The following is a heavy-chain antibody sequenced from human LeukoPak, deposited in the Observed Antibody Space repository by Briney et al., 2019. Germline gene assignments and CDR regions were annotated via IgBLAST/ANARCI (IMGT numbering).Heavy chain of an antibody. Sequence: EASEKVSCKASGYTFTYYYMHWVRQAPGQGLEWMGWINPNSGGTNYAQKFQGRVTMTRDTSISTAYMELSRLRSDDTAVYCCATGRWGVDYWGQGTLVTVSS. V-gene: IGHV1-2*02. CDR2: INPNSGGT. CDR3: ATGRWGVDY. CDR1: GYTFTYYY. D-gene: IGHD3-16*01. J-gene: IGHJ4*02.